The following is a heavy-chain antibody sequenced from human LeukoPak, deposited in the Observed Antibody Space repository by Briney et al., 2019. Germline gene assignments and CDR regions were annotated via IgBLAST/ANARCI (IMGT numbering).Heavy chain of an antibody. Sequence: SETLSLTCTVSGGSISSSSYYWGWIRQPPGKGLEWIGSIYYSGSTYYNPSLKSRVTISVDTSKNQFSLKLSSVTAADTAVYYCARQPAAGLKFDPWGQGTLVTVSS. CDR3: ARQPAAGLKFDP. CDR1: GGSISSSSYY. V-gene: IGHV4-39*01. D-gene: IGHD6-13*01. J-gene: IGHJ5*02. CDR2: IYYSGST.